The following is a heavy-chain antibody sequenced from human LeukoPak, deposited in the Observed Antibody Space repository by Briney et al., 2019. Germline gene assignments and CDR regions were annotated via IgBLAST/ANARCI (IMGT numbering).Heavy chain of an antibody. Sequence: GESLKISGKGSGYSFSNYWIGWVRQMPGKGLEWMGIIYPGDSDTRYNPSFQGQVTISADKSISVAYLQWSNLKASDTAIYYCARLRSSVASGVDSWGQGILVTVSS. V-gene: IGHV5-51*01. J-gene: IGHJ4*02. CDR3: ARLRSSVASGVDS. D-gene: IGHD3-10*01. CDR1: GYSFSNYW. CDR2: IYPGDSDT.